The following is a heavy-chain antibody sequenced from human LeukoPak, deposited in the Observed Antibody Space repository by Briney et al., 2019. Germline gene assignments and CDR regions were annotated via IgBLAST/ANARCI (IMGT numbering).Heavy chain of an antibody. Sequence: ASVKVSCKASGYTFTSYAMHWVRQAPGQRLEWMGWINAGNSNTKYSQKFQGRVTITRDTSASTAYMELSSLRSEDTAVYYCARVLGYYYDSSAPGYWGQGTLVTVSS. D-gene: IGHD3-22*01. CDR3: ARVLGYYYDSSAPGY. J-gene: IGHJ4*02. CDR2: INAGNSNT. CDR1: GYTFTSYA. V-gene: IGHV1-3*01.